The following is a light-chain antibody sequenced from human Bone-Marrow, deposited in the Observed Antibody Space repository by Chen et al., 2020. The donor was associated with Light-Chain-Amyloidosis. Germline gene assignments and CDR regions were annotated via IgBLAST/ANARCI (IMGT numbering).Light chain of an antibody. V-gene: IGLV6-57*01. Sequence: NFMLTQPHSVSESPGKTVIISCTRSSGSIATNYVQWYQQRPGSSPTTVIYEDDQRPSGVPDRFSGSIDRSSNSASLTISGLKIEEEADYYCQSYQGSSQGVFGGGTKLTVL. CDR1: SGSIATNY. CDR2: EDD. CDR3: QSYQGSSQGV. J-gene: IGLJ3*02.